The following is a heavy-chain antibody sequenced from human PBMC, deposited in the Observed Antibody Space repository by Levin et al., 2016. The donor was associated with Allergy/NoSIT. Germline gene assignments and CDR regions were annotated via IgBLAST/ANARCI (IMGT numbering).Heavy chain of an antibody. V-gene: IGHV1-69*06. J-gene: IGHJ5*02. CDR2: IIPIFGTA. Sequence: SVKVSCKASGGTFSSYAISWVRQAPGQGLEWMGGIIPIFGTANYAQKFQGRVTITADKSTSTAYMELSSLRSEDTAVYYCARSPATLAATPRDNWFDPWGQGTLVTVSS. CDR1: GGTFSSYA. CDR3: ARSPATLAATPRDNWFDP. D-gene: IGHD2-15*01.